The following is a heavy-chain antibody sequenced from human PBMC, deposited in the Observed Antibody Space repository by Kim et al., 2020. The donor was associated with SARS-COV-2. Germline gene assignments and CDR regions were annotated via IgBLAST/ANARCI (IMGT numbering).Heavy chain of an antibody. Sequence: SETLSRTCSVSGSPFGYAYYWGWIRQPPGRGLEWIGSISHSGDTYYKTSVQSRITISVDTSKNQFSLNLSSVTAADTALYFCARQVVTGWFNFDMWGQGRMVTVSS. J-gene: IGHJ3*02. CDR3: ARQVVTGWFNFDM. CDR1: GSPFGYAYY. V-gene: IGHV4-38-2*01. CDR2: ISHSGDT. D-gene: IGHD6-19*01.